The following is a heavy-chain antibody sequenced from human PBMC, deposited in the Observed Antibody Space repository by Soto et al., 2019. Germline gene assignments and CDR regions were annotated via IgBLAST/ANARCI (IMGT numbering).Heavy chain of an antibody. J-gene: IGHJ4*01. CDR3: AKGRSIAAYGTLDY. CDR1: GYTFTSYY. D-gene: IGHD6-13*01. CDR2: INPSGGTS. Sequence: GASVKVSCKASGYTFTSYYTHWVRQAPGQGLEWMGIINPSGGTSNYAQKFQGRVTMTRHTSTSTVYMELSSLRSEDTAVYYCAKGRSIAAYGTLDYWG. V-gene: IGHV1-46*01.